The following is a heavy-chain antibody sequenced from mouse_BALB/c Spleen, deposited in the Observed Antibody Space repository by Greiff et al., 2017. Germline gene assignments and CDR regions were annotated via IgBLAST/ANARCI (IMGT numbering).Heavy chain of an antibody. V-gene: IGHV5-17*02. Sequence: EVQVVESGGGLVQPGGSRKLSCAASGFTFSSFGMHWVRQAPEKGLEWVAYISSGSSTIYYADTVKGRFTISRDNPKNTLFLQMTSLRSEDTAMYYCARGAYYDYDVWFAYWGQGTLVTVSA. J-gene: IGHJ3*01. CDR1: GFTFSSFG. CDR2: ISSGSSTI. CDR3: ARGAYYDYDVWFAY. D-gene: IGHD2-4*01.